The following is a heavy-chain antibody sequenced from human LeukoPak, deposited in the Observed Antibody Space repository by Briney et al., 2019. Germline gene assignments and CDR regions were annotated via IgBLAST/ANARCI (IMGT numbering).Heavy chain of an antibody. J-gene: IGHJ5*02. D-gene: IGHD2-15*01. CDR1: GGSISSYY. CDR2: MFYSGST. V-gene: IGHV4-59*01. Sequence: PSETLSLTCTVSGGSISSYYWSWIRQPPGKGLEWIGSMFYSGSTNYKPSLKSRVTISIDTSKNQLSLKVRSVTAADTAVYYCARPRGGSSRYNWFDPWGQGTLVTVSS. CDR3: ARPRGGSSRYNWFDP.